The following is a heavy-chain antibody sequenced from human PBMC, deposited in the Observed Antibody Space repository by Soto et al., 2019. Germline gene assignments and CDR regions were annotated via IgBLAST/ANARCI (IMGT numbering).Heavy chain of an antibody. D-gene: IGHD6-6*01. CDR1: GYTFTSYY. CDR3: ARESSSSSEPLPGGDAFDI. Sequence: QVQLVQSGAEVKKPGASVKVSCKASGYTFTSYYMHWVRQAPGQGLEWMGIINPSGGSTSYAQKFQGRVTMTRDTCTSTVYMELSSLRSEDTAVYYCARESSSSSEPLPGGDAFDIWGQGTMVTVSS. J-gene: IGHJ3*02. V-gene: IGHV1-46*01. CDR2: INPSGGST.